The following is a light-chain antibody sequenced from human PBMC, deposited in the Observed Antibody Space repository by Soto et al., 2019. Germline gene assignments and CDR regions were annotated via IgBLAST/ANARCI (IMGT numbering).Light chain of an antibody. J-gene: IGKJ2*01. CDR2: WAS. V-gene: IGKV4-1*01. CDR1: QSVSYTSNSKNL. Sequence: DIVMTQSPDSLAVSLGESATINCKSSQSVSYTSNSKNLLAWYQQKPGQPPKLLIYWASTRESGVPDRFSGSGSGTDFTFTISSLQAEDVAVYYCHQYCTTPYTFGKGTKLEIK. CDR3: HQYCTTPYT.